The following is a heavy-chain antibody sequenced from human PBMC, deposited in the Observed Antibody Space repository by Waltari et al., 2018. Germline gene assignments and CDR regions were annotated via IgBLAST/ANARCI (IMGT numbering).Heavy chain of an antibody. CDR3: AKESADSSGLPYFDY. V-gene: IGHV3-23*01. J-gene: IGHJ4*02. CDR1: GFTFSSYA. CDR2: ISGSGGSR. Sequence: EVQLLESGGGLVQPGGSLRLSCAASGFTFSSYAMSWVRQAPGKGLEWVSAISGSGGSRYDADSVKGRFTISRDVSKNTLYLQMNRLTAEDTAVYYCAKESADSSGLPYFDYWGQGTLVTVSS. D-gene: IGHD3-22*01.